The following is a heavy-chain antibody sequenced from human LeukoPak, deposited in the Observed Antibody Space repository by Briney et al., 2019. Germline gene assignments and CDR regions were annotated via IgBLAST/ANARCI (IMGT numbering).Heavy chain of an antibody. D-gene: IGHD2-2*01. CDR1: GFTLSSYS. Sequence: PGGSLRLSCAASGFTLSSYSMSWVRQAPGKGLEWVSAISGSGGSTYYADSVKGRFTISRDNSKNTLYLQMNSLRAEDTAVYYCAKDQDIVVVPAAPSDYWGQRTLVTVSS. V-gene: IGHV3-23*01. CDR3: AKDQDIVVVPAAPSDY. CDR2: ISGSGGST. J-gene: IGHJ4*02.